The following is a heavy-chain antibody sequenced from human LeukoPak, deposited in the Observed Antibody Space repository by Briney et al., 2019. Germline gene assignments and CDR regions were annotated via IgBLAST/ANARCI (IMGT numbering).Heavy chain of an antibody. V-gene: IGHV3-23*01. D-gene: IGHD2-2*01. CDR2: ISGSGGST. J-gene: IGHJ4*02. CDR3: AKEKVGYCSSTSCLDGYDY. CDR1: GFTFSSYA. Sequence: GGSLRLSCAASGFTFSSYAMSWVRQIPGKGLEWVSAISGSGGSTYYADSVKGRFSTSRDNSKDTLYLQLNSLRAEDTAVYYCAKEKVGYCSSTSCLDGYDYWGQGTLVTVSS.